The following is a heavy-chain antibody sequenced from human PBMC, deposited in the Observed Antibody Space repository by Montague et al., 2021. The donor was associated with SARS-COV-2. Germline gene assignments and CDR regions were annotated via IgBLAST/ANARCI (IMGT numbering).Heavy chain of an antibody. CDR2: IYYSGST. CDR3: ARHGKTRIAMIVVVIGYFDY. V-gene: IGHV4-39*01. Sequence: SETLSLTCTVSGASISSSSYYWGWIRQPPGKGLEWIGSIYYSGSTYYNSCLKSRVTISVDTSKNQFSLKLSSVTAADTAVYYCARHGKTRIAMIVVVIGYFDYWGQGTLVTVSS. CDR1: GASISSSSYY. J-gene: IGHJ4*02. D-gene: IGHD3-22*01.